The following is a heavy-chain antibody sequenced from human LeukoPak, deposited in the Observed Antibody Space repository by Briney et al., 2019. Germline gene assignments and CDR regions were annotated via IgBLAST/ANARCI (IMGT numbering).Heavy chain of an antibody. CDR3: AKTAFNRDGYNYYLYYGMDV. D-gene: IGHD5-12*01. CDR2: ISYDGSNK. V-gene: IGHV3-30*18. CDR1: GFTFSSYG. J-gene: IGHJ6*02. Sequence: PGGSLRLSCAASGFTFSSYGMHWVRQAPGKGLEWVAVISYDGSNKYYADSVKGRFTISRDNSKNTLYLQMNSLRAENTAVYYCAKTAFNRDGYNYYLYYGMDVWGQGTTVTVSS.